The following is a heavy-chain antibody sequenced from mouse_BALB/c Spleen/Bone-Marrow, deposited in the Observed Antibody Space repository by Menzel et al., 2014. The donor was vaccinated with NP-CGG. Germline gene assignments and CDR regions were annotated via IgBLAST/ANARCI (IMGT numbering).Heavy chain of an antibody. J-gene: IGHJ4*01. V-gene: IGHV4-1*02. CDR3: ARRGGNYLWYAMDY. Sequence: EVMLVESGGGLVQPGGSLKLSCAASGFDFSGYWMSWVRQAPGKGLEWIGEINPDSGTINYTPSLRDKFIISRDNAENTLYLQMSKVRSEDTVLYYCARRGGNYLWYAMDYWGQGTSVTVSS. CDR2: INPDSGTI. D-gene: IGHD2-1*01. CDR1: GFDFSGYW.